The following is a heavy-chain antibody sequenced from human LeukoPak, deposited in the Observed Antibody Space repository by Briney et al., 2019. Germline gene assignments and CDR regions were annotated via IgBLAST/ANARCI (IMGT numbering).Heavy chain of an antibody. CDR3: ARNLQGITIFGVAIKYYYYYMDV. Sequence: ASVKVSCKASGYTFTGYYMHWVRQAPGQGLEWMGWINPNSGGTNYAQKFQGRVTMTRDTSISTAYMELSRLRSDDTAVYYCARNLQGITIFGVAIKYYYYYMDVWGKGTTVTVSS. J-gene: IGHJ6*03. V-gene: IGHV1-2*02. D-gene: IGHD3-3*01. CDR2: INPNSGGT. CDR1: GYTFTGYY.